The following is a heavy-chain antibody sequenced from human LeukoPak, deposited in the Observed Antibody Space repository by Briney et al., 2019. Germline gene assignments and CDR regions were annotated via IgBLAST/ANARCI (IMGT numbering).Heavy chain of an antibody. J-gene: IGHJ4*02. V-gene: IGHV7-4-1*02. CDR2: INTNTGNP. Sequence: ASVKVSCKASGYTFTSYAMNWVRQAPEQGLEWMGWINTNTGNPTYAQGFTGRFVFSLDTSVSTAYLQISSLKAEDTAVYYCARVRFGIAAAGYYFDYWGQGTLVTVSS. D-gene: IGHD6-13*01. CDR3: ARVRFGIAAAGYYFDY. CDR1: GYTFTSYA.